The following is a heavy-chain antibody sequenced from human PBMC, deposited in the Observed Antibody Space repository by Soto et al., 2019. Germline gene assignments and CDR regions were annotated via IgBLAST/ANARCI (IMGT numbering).Heavy chain of an antibody. V-gene: IGHV4-4*02. CDR1: GGSISSNKW. CDR2: IYHSGST. CDR3: ARDDHIVVVPTSLGAMDV. D-gene: IGHD2-2*01. Sequence: LSLTCAVYGGSISSNKWWSWVRQPPGKGLEWIGEIYHSGSTNYNPSLKSRVTISLDKSKNQFSLKLTSVTAADSAVYYCARDDHIVVVPTSLGAMDVCGQGPTVTVSS. J-gene: IGHJ6*02.